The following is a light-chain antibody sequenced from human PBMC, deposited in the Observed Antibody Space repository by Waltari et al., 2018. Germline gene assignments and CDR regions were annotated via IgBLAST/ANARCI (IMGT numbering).Light chain of an antibody. CDR1: SSNIGSNS. V-gene: IGLV1-47*01. CDR3: SAWDDNLSGPV. Sequence: QSVLTQPPSASGTPGQRVTIACSGGSSNIGSNSVIWYQHLLGAALKLLIYRSNQRPPGVPDRCSCAKSGTSGALASRGRRAEDEAQYYCSAWDDNLSGPVFGRGTRLTVL. CDR2: RSN. J-gene: IGLJ7*01.